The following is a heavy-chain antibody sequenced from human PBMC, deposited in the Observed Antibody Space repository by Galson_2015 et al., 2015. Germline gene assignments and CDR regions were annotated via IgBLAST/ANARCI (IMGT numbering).Heavy chain of an antibody. CDR2: IRSKANSYAT. CDR3: TRRQGQNAFDI. V-gene: IGHV3-73*01. J-gene: IGHJ3*02. CDR1: GFTFSGSA. Sequence: SLRLSCAASGFTFSGSAMHWVRQASGKGLEWVGHIRSKANSYATAFAASVKGRFTISRDDSDNTAYLQMNSLKTEDTAVYYCTRRQGQNAFDIWGQGTMVTVSS.